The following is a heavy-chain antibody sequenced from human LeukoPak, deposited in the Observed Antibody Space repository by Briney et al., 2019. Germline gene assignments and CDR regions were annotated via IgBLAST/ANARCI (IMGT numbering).Heavy chain of an antibody. CDR3: AKRSAAGTVGYFDY. J-gene: IGHJ4*02. CDR1: GFSFSSYS. D-gene: IGHD6-13*01. Sequence: PGGSLRLSCAASGFSFSSYSMNWVRQAPGKGLEWLSYISTSSSTIYYADSVKGRFTISRDDAKNSLYLQMNSLRPEDTALYYCAKRSAAGTVGYFDYWGQGTLVTVSS. CDR2: ISTSSSTI. V-gene: IGHV3-48*04.